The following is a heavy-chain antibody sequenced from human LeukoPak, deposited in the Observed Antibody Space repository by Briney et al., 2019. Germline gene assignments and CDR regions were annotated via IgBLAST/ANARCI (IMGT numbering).Heavy chain of an antibody. CDR2: ISSSSSYI. D-gene: IGHD1-26*01. J-gene: IGHJ4*02. CDR1: GFTFSSYS. V-gene: IGHV3-21*04. CDR3: ARALGVVTAEIFDY. Sequence: GGSLRLSCAASGFTFSSYSMNWVRQAPGKGLEWVSSISSSSSYIYYADSVKGRFTISRDNSKSTLYLQMNSLRAEDTAVYYCARALGVVTAEIFDYWGQGTLVTVSS.